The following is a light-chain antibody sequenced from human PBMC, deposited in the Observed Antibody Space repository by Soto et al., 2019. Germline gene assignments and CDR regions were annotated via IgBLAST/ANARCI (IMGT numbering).Light chain of an antibody. CDR3: QQYNNWPHT. V-gene: IGKV3-15*01. CDR1: QSVSSK. CDR2: GVS. Sequence: EIVMTQSPSTLSVSPLERSTLSCRASQSVSSKLAWFQQKPGQAPSLLIYGVSTRAIGVPVRLSGSGSGTEFTLTINSLQSEDFAVYYCQQYNNWPHTFGQGTKVDIK. J-gene: IGKJ2*01.